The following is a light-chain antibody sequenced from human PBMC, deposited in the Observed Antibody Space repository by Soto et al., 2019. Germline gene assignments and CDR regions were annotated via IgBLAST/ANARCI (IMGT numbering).Light chain of an antibody. CDR3: SSYAGTYIV. V-gene: IGLV2-8*01. Sequence: QSALTQPPSASGSPGQSVTISCTGTSSDVGGYNYVSWYQQHPGKAPKLMIYDVSQRPSGVPDHFSGSKSGNTASLTVSGLQAEDEADYYCSSYAGTYIVFGTGTKLTVL. CDR2: DVS. CDR1: SSDVGGYNY. J-gene: IGLJ1*01.